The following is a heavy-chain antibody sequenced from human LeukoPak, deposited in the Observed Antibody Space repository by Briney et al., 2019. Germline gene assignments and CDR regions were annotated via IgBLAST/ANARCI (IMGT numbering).Heavy chain of an antibody. Sequence: PSETLSLTCTVSGGSISRSSHYWGWIRQPPGKGLEWIGSIYYSGSTYYNLSLKSRVTISVDTSKNQFSLKLTSVTAADTAVYYCARASWAQGHYWGQGILVTVSS. CDR2: IYYSGST. CDR1: GGSISRSSHY. CDR3: ARASWAQGHY. V-gene: IGHV4-39*07. J-gene: IGHJ4*02. D-gene: IGHD2-2*01.